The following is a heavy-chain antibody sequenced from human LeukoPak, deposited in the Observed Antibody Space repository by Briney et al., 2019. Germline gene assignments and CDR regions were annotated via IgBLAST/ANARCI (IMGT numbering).Heavy chain of an antibody. CDR1: GESFSGYY. CDR2: INHSGST. CDR3: ARTEYYYDSSGYTAEYFQH. V-gene: IGHV4-34*01. Sequence: PSETLSLTCAVYGESFSGYYWSWIRQPPGKGLEWIGEINHSGSTNYNPSLKSRVTISVDTSKNQFSLKLSSVTAADTAVYYCARTEYYYDSSGYTAEYFQHWGQGTLVTVSS. D-gene: IGHD3-22*01. J-gene: IGHJ1*01.